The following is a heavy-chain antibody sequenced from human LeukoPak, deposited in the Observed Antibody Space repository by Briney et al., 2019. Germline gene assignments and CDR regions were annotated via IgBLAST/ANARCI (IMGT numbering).Heavy chain of an antibody. D-gene: IGHD3-10*01. Sequence: GGSLRLSCAASGFTFSSYAMSWVRQAPGKGLEWVSAISGSGGSTYYADSVKGRFTISRDNSKNSLYLQMNSLRAEDTAVYYCAREGLPYYYGSGSPYWGQGTLVTVSS. CDR2: ISGSGGST. CDR1: GFTFSSYA. V-gene: IGHV3-23*01. J-gene: IGHJ4*02. CDR3: AREGLPYYYGSGSPY.